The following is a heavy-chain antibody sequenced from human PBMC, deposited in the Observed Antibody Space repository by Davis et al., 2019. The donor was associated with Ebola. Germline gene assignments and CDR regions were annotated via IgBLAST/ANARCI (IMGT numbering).Heavy chain of an antibody. Sequence: MPSETLSLTCTVSGGSISSSSYYWGWIRQPPGKGLEWIGSIYYSGSTYYNPSLKSRVTISVDTSKNQFSLKVTSVTAADTAVYYCARLGGFSVSYYYFDYWGQGTLVTVSS. V-gene: IGHV4-39*01. D-gene: IGHD3-16*01. CDR2: IYYSGST. J-gene: IGHJ4*02. CDR3: ARLGGFSVSYYYFDY. CDR1: GGSISSSSYY.